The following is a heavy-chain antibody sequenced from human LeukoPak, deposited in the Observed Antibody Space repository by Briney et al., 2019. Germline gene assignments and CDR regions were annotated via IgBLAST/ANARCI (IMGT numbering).Heavy chain of an antibody. CDR2: FGTRSTSI. CDR1: GFTFSGYS. V-gene: IGHV3-21*01. J-gene: IGHJ4*02. CDR3: AREVSEGFDF. D-gene: IGHD3-22*01. Sequence: GGSLRLSCTASGFTFSGYSMNWIRQAPGKGLEWVSSFGTRSTSIYHAGSVKGRFAISKDNAKNSLYLQMNSLRAEDTALYYCAREVSEGFDFWGQGTLVTVSS.